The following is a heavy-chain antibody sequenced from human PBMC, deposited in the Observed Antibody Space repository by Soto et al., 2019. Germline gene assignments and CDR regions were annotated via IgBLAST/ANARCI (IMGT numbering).Heavy chain of an antibody. CDR1: SGSISSGGYY. J-gene: IGHJ5*02. CDR3: ARYPSGSRGYEENWFDP. Sequence: QVQLQESGPGLVKPSQTLSLTCTVSSGSISSGGYYWSWIRQHPGKGLEWIGYIYYSGSTYYNPSLKSRVTISVDTSKNQFSLKLSSVTAADTAVYYCARYPSGSRGYEENWFDPWVQGTLVTVSS. D-gene: IGHD5-12*01. V-gene: IGHV4-31*03. CDR2: IYYSGST.